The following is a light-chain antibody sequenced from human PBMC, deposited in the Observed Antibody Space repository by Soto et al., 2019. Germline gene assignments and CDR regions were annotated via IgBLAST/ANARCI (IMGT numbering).Light chain of an antibody. Sequence: DFQMTQSPSSLSASVGDRVTITCRARQDINIYLAWFQQKPGKAPKSLISSASSLQSGVPPKFSGRERGTEFNLTITGPQPEAVANYYCQQYDSYPITFGQGTQLEIK. J-gene: IGKJ5*01. CDR2: SAS. V-gene: IGKV1-16*02. CDR3: QQYDSYPIT. CDR1: QDINIY.